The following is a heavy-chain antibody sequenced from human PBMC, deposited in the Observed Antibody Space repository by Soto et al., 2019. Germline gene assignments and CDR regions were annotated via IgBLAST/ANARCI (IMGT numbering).Heavy chain of an antibody. CDR2: TYYSGRT. D-gene: IGHD3-10*01. J-gene: IGHJ5*02. CDR3: ARGSGARLSRGRRFDP. Sequence: SETLSLTCTVSGGSISGSTYYWGWIRQPPGKGLEYVGSTYYSGRTYYNPSLKSRVTVSVDTSKNQFSLNLNSVTAADTAVYYCARGSGARLSRGRRFDPWGQGTLVTVSS. V-gene: IGHV4-39*02. CDR1: GGSISGSTYY.